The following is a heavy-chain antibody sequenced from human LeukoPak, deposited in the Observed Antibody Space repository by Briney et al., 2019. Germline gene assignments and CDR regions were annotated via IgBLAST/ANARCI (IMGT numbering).Heavy chain of an antibody. CDR1: GFTFSTYV. Sequence: GGSLRLSCAASGFTFSTYVMSRVRQAPGKGLEWVSGISDRGGDTLYADSLKGRFTVSRDNSKNTLYLQMNSLRAEDTAVYYCAKGDLYSGSYRNSAFDIWGQGTMVTVSS. J-gene: IGHJ3*02. D-gene: IGHD1-26*01. CDR2: ISDRGGDT. CDR3: AKGDLYSGSYRNSAFDI. V-gene: IGHV3-23*01.